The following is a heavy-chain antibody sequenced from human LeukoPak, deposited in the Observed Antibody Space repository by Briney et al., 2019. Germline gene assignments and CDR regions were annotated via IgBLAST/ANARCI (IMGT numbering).Heavy chain of an antibody. CDR3: ARHSPTTVTTKDYYYYYGMDV. Sequence: GESLKISCKGSGYSFTNYWIGWVRQMPGKGLEWMGIIYPGDSDTRYSPSFQGQVTISADKSISTAYLQWSSLKASDTAMYYCARHSPTTVTTKDYYYYYGMDVWGQGTTVTVSS. D-gene: IGHD4-17*01. V-gene: IGHV5-51*01. CDR2: IYPGDSDT. J-gene: IGHJ6*02. CDR1: GYSFTNYW.